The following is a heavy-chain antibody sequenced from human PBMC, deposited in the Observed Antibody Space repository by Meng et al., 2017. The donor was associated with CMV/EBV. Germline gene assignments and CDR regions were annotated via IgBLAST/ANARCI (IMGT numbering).Heavy chain of an antibody. Sequence: ACGFTFSSYAMSWVRQAPGKGLEWVSAISGSGGSTYYADSVKGRFTISRDNSKNTLYLQMNSLRAEDTAVYYCAKDLLSGSYWFDPWGQGTLVTVSS. CDR1: GFTFSSYA. V-gene: IGHV3-23*01. CDR2: ISGSGGST. J-gene: IGHJ5*02. D-gene: IGHD1-26*01. CDR3: AKDLLSGSYWFDP.